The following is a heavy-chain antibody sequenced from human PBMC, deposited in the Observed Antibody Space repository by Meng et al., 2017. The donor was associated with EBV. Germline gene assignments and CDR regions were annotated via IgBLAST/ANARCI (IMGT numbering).Heavy chain of an antibody. CDR3: TRLDGSYIYY. CDR1: GFTFSGSA. CDR2: IRSKANSYAT. V-gene: IGHV3-73*02. Sequence: VQLVESGGGLVQPGGSLKLSCAASGFTFSGSAMHWVRQASGKGLEWVGRIRSKANSYATAYAASVKGRFTISRDDSKNTAYLQMNSLKTEDTAAYYCTRLDGSYIYYWGQGTLVTVSS. J-gene: IGHJ4*02. D-gene: IGHD1-26*01.